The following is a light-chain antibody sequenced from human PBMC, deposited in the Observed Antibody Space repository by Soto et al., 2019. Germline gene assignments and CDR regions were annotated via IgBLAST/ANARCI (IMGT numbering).Light chain of an antibody. Sequence: QSVLTQPPSVSGAPGQRVTISCTGSSSNIGAGYDVHWYQQVPGTAPKLLIYGNSNRPSGVPDRFSGSKSGTSASLAITGLQAEDEADYYCQSHDSSLSGVLFGGGTKLTVL. CDR3: QSHDSSLSGVL. V-gene: IGLV1-40*01. CDR1: SSNIGAGYD. CDR2: GNS. J-gene: IGLJ2*01.